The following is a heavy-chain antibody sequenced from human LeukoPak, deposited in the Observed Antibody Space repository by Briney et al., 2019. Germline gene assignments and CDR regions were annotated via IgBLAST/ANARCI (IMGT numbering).Heavy chain of an antibody. J-gene: IGHJ3*02. D-gene: IGHD2/OR15-2a*01. CDR1: DGSLSGYY. Sequence: PSETLSLTCAVYDGSLSGYYWNWIRQPPGKGLEWIGESSHSGSTNYNPSLKSRVTISVDTSKNQFSLKLSSVTAADTAVYYCARGIGFGLSPDAFAIWGQGTMVTVSS. CDR3: ARGIGFGLSPDAFAI. CDR2: SSHSGST. V-gene: IGHV4-34*01.